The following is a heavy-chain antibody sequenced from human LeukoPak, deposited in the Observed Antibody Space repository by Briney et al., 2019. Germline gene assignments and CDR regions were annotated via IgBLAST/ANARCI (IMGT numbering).Heavy chain of an antibody. CDR1: GGSISSGGYY. V-gene: IGHV4-31*03. CDR3: ARVDSGYYYVDY. Sequence: SETLSLACTVSGGSISSGGYYSSWIRQHRGKGLEWIGYIYYSGNTYYNPSLKSRVTISVDTSKNQFSLQLSSVTAADTAVYYCARVDSGYYYVDYWGQGTLVTVSS. CDR2: IYYSGNT. D-gene: IGHD3-22*01. J-gene: IGHJ4*02.